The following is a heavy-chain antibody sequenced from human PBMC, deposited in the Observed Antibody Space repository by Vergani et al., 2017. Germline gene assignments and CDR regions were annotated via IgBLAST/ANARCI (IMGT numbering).Heavy chain of an antibody. CDR2: INPSGGHT. CDR1: GYTFSKYY. CDR3: ASGDYHIVNGYRY. D-gene: IGHD3-9*01. Sequence: QVQVVQSGAEVKKSGASVKVSCKTSGYTFSKYYMHWVRQAPGQGLEWMGIINPSGGHTNYAQKFQGSVTMTRDTSTSTVYMELINLRSEDTAIYYCASGDYHIVNGYRYWGQGTLVTVSA. V-gene: IGHV1-46*03. J-gene: IGHJ4*02.